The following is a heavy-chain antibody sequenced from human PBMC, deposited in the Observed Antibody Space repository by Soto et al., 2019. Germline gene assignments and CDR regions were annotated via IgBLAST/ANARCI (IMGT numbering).Heavy chain of an antibody. CDR3: APGADRTRVRCG. D-gene: IGHD1-7*01. Sequence: GGSRRVSCAASGFTFSSYAISWVRQAPGKGLEGVSTITVSGGTTYYADAVKGRFTISRDNSKNEQYLQVNRLRAEDTAVYYCAPGADRTRVRCGCGQVTL. V-gene: IGHV3-23*01. J-gene: IGHJ4*02. CDR1: GFTFSSYA. CDR2: ITVSGGTT.